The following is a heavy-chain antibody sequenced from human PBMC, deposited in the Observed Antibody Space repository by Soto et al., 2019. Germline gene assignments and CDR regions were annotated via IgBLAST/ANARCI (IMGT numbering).Heavy chain of an antibody. Sequence: EVQLLESGGGLVQPGGSLRLSCAASGFTFSSSAMSWVRQAPGKGLEWVSAISGSGGSTYYADSVKGRFTISRDNSKNTLYLQMNSLRAEDTAVYYCAKVFGDYYDGLDVWGQGTTVNVSS. CDR1: GFTFSSSA. CDR2: ISGSGGST. D-gene: IGHD3-10*01. J-gene: IGHJ6*02. V-gene: IGHV3-23*01. CDR3: AKVFGDYYDGLDV.